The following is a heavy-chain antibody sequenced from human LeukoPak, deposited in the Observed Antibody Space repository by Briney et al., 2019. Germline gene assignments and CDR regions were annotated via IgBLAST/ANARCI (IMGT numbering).Heavy chain of an antibody. D-gene: IGHD2-15*01. CDR3: AREYEGYCSGTTCFRGTYNWFDP. CDR1: GFTFSDSY. Sequence: PGGSLRLSCAASGFTFSDSYMTWVRQAPGKGLEWVALISYDRTNKYYAGSVKGRFTISRDNSKNTLYLQMNSLRAEDTAVYYCAREYEGYCSGTTCFRGTYNWFDPWGQGTLVTVSS. J-gene: IGHJ5*02. V-gene: IGHV3-30*03. CDR2: ISYDRTNK.